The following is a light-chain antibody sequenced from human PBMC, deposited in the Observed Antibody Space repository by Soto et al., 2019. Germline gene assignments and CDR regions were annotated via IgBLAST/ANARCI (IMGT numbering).Light chain of an antibody. CDR3: MQALEPSFS. Sequence: DIVMTQSPLSLPVTPGEPASISCRCSQSLLHSNGNTYLDWYLQKPGQSPQLLISLGSNRASGVTDRFSGSGSGTDFTLKISRVEAEDVGVYYCMQALEPSFSFGPGTKVDIK. V-gene: IGKV2-28*01. CDR1: QSLLHSNGNTY. CDR2: LGS. J-gene: IGKJ3*01.